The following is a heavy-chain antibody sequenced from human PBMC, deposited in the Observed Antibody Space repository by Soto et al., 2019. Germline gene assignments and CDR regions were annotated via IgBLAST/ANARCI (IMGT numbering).Heavy chain of an antibody. CDR2: IIPIFGTA. Sequence: QVQLVQSGAEVKKPGSSVKVSCKASGGTFSRYAISWVRQAPGQGLEWMGGIIPIFGTANYAQKFQGRVTITADESTSTASMELSSLRSEDTAVYYCAVSGSSVISYGMDVWGQGTTVTVS. J-gene: IGHJ6*02. CDR3: AVSGSSVISYGMDV. D-gene: IGHD1-26*01. V-gene: IGHV1-69*12. CDR1: GGTFSRYA.